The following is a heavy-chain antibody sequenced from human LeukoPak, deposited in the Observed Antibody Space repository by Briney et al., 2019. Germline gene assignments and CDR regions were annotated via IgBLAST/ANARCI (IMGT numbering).Heavy chain of an antibody. CDR2: IYYSGST. Sequence: RPSETLSLTCTVSGGSISSSSFYWAWIRQPPGKGLEWIGNIYYSGSTYYNPSLKSRVTVSVDTFKSHFSLKLTSVTAADTAVYYCARAVSALGYDSSYFDYWGQGTLVTVSS. J-gene: IGHJ4*02. D-gene: IGHD3-22*01. V-gene: IGHV4-39*02. CDR3: ARAVSALGYDSSYFDY. CDR1: GGSISSSSFY.